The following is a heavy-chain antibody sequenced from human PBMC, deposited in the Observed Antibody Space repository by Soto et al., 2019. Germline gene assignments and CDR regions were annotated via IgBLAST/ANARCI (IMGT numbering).Heavy chain of an antibody. CDR2: ISAYNGNT. CDR3: ARAVPYYYGSGSYYNAELDY. V-gene: IGHV1-18*01. J-gene: IGHJ4*02. Sequence: GASVKVSCKASGYTFTSYGISWVRQAPGQGLEWMGWISAYNGNTNYAQKLQGRVTMTTDTSTSTAYMELRSLRSDDTAVYYCARAVPYYYGSGSYYNAELDYWGQGTLVTVSS. CDR1: GYTFTSYG. D-gene: IGHD3-10*01.